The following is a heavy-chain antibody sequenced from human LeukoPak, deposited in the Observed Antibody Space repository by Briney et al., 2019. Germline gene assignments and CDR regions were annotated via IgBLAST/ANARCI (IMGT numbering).Heavy chain of an antibody. Sequence: SETLSLTCTVSGGSVSSGSYYWGWIRQPPGKGLEWIGSIYYSGSTYYNPSLKSRVTISVDTSKNQFSLKLSSVTAADTAVYYCARLRYSGYDPAPDYWGQGTLVTVSS. CDR2: IYYSGST. V-gene: IGHV4-39*01. CDR1: GGSVSSGSYY. J-gene: IGHJ4*02. CDR3: ARLRYSGYDPAPDY. D-gene: IGHD5-12*01.